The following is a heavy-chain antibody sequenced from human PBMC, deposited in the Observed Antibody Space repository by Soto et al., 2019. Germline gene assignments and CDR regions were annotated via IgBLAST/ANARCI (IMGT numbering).Heavy chain of an antibody. CDR3: AKGLWFGELLSAIDY. D-gene: IGHD3-10*01. Sequence: VQLLESGGGLVQPGGSLRLSCAASGFTFSSYAMSWVRQAPGKGLEWVSAISGSGGSTYYADSVKGRFTISRDNSKNTLYLQMNSLRAEDMSVYYCAKGLWFGELLSAIDYWGQGTLVTVSS. CDR1: GFTFSSYA. J-gene: IGHJ4*02. CDR2: ISGSGGST. V-gene: IGHV3-23*01.